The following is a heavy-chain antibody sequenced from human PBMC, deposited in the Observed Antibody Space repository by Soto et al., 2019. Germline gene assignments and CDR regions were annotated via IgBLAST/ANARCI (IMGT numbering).Heavy chain of an antibody. J-gene: IGHJ6*03. V-gene: IGHV1-24*01. CDR3: ATLGTDFWSGPEPYYYYYMDV. CDR2: FDPEDGET. CDR1: GYTLTELS. Sequence: ASVKVSCKVSGYTLTELSMHWVRQAPGXGLEXMGGFDPEDGETIYAQKFQGRVTMTEDTSTDTAYMELSSLRSEDTAVYYCATLGTDFWSGPEPYYYYYMDVWGKGTTVTVSS. D-gene: IGHD3-3*01.